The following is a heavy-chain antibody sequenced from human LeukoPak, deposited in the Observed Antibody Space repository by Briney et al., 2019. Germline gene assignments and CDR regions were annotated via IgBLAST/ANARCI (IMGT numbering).Heavy chain of an antibody. D-gene: IGHD6-19*01. CDR1: GFTFRSYG. V-gene: IGHV3-23*01. Sequence: GGSLRLSCAASGFTFRSYGMSWVRQAPGKGLEWVSGISGSAGSTYYADSVKGRFTISRDNSKNILYLQMNSLRAEDTAIYYCAKKAGGPIVVPGYFDYWGQGTLVTVSS. CDR2: ISGSAGST. J-gene: IGHJ4*02. CDR3: AKKAGGPIVVPGYFDY.